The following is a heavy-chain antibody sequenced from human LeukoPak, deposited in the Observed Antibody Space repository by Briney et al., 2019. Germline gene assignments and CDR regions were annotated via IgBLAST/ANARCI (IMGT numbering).Heavy chain of an antibody. V-gene: IGHV4-34*01. Sequence: SETLSLTCAVYGGSFSGYYWSWIRQPPGKGLEWIGEINHSGSTNYNPSLKSRVTISVDTSKNQFSLKLSSVTAADTAVYYCARAQYSGYGRAFDIWGQGTMVTVSS. CDR1: GGSFSGYY. J-gene: IGHJ3*02. D-gene: IGHD5-12*01. CDR3: ARAQYSGYGRAFDI. CDR2: INHSGST.